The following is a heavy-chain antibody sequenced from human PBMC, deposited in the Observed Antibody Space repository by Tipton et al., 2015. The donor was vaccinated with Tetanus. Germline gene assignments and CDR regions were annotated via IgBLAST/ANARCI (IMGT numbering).Heavy chain of an antibody. CDR2: SYHRGQT. CDR3: ARARRNDKTYWFDS. Sequence: TLSLTCDVSGDSISSGHSWNWIRQPPGEGLEWIGFSYHRGQTFYKSSLKSRVTISVDRSKNQFSLKWSSVTAADTAVYYCARARRNDKTYWFDSWGQGTLVIVSS. CDR1: GDSISSGHS. V-gene: IGHV4-30-2*01. J-gene: IGHJ5*01.